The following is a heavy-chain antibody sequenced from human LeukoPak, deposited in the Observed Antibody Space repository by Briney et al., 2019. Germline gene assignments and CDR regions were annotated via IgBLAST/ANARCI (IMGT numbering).Heavy chain of an antibody. V-gene: IGHV3-30-3*01. CDR3: AREDVVVPAVIKLHYYYGMDV. Sequence: GGSLRLSCAASGFTFSSYAMHWVRQAPGKGLEWVAVISYDGSNKYYADSVKGRFTISRDNSKNTLYLQMNSLRAEDTAVYYCAREDVVVPAVIKLHYYYGMDVWGQGTTVTVSS. D-gene: IGHD2-2*01. CDR2: ISYDGSNK. J-gene: IGHJ6*02. CDR1: GFTFSSYA.